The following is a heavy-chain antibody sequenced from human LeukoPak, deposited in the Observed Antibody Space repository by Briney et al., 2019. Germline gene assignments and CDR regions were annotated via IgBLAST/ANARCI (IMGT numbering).Heavy chain of an antibody. V-gene: IGHV3-21*01. D-gene: IGHD1-26*01. CDR2: ISSSTSYI. CDR1: GFTFSSYS. J-gene: IGHJ4*02. Sequence: GGSLRLSCAASGFTFSSYSMNWIRQAPGKGLEWVSSISSSTSYIYYADSVKGRFTISKDNAKNSLYLQMNSLRAEDTAVYYCAKDRRSGSRIFDYWGQGTLVTVSS. CDR3: AKDRRSGSRIFDY.